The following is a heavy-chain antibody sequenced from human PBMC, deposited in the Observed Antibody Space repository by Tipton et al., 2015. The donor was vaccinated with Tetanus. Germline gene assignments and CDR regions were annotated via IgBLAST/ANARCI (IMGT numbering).Heavy chain of an antibody. V-gene: IGHV1-2*02. CDR1: GYSFIGYY. CDR2: INPSTGGA. J-gene: IGHJ4*02. D-gene: IGHD6-13*01. CDR3: ARRSRTYKMPSAGKREETYDS. Sequence: QLVQSGAEVKKPGATVKVSCKASGYSFIGYYIHWVRQAPGQGLEWMGWINPSTGGANYAQKFEGRVTLTRGMSITTAYMDLSKLRSDDTAVYYWARRSRTYKMPSAGKREETYDSWGQGTLVTVSS.